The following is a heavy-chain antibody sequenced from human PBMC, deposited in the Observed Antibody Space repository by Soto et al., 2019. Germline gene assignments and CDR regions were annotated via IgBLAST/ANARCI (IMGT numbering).Heavy chain of an antibody. J-gene: IGHJ4*02. CDR3: AKDLGECAVNPDF. CDR2: IGGSGANI. Sequence: EVQLLESGGGLVQPGGSLRLSCAASGFIFSSYAMTWVRQAPGKGLEWVSAIGGSGANIFYADSVKGRFTISRDNSKNTLYLQMNSLRAEDTAVYYCAKDLGECAVNPDFWGQGTLVTVSS. D-gene: IGHD3-16*01. CDR1: GFIFSSYA. V-gene: IGHV3-23*01.